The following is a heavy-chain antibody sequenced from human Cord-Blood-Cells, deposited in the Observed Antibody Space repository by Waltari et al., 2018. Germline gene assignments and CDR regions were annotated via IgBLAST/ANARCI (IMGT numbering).Heavy chain of an antibody. CDR2: LYHSGST. Sequence: QLQLQESGSGLVKPSQTLSLTCAVSGGSIRRGCYSWGWIRQPPGKGLEWIGYLYHSGSTYYNPSLKSRVTISVDRSKNQFSLKLSSVTAADTAVYYCARGDWGRYFDYWGQGTLVTVSS. CDR1: GGSIRRGCYS. D-gene: IGHD7-27*01. J-gene: IGHJ4*02. V-gene: IGHV4-30-2*01. CDR3: ARGDWGRYFDY.